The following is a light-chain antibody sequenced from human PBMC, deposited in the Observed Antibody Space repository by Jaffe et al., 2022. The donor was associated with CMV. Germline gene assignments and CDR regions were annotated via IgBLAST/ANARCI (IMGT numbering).Light chain of an antibody. CDR2: DAS. J-gene: IGKJ4*01. V-gene: IGKV3-11*01. CDR1: QSIRNY. Sequence: EIVLTQSPATLSLSPGERATLSCRASQSIRNYLAWYQQKPGQAPRLLIYDASNRATGIPARFSGRGSGTDFTLTISSLEPEDFAVYYCQQPFTFGGGTKVEI. CDR3: QQPFT.